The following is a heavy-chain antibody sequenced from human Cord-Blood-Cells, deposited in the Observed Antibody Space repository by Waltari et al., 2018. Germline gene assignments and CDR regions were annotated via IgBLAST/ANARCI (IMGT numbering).Heavy chain of an antibody. V-gene: IGHV4-39*01. CDR3: ARQDIVVVPAAIGYFDY. CDR2: IYYSGST. Sequence: QLQLQESGPGLVKPSETLSLTCTVSGGSISSSSYYWGWICQPPGKGLEWIGSIYYSGSTYYNPSLKSRVTISVDTSKNQFSLKLSSVTAADTAVYYCARQDIVVVPAAIGYFDYWGQGTLVTVSS. CDR1: GGSISSSSYY. J-gene: IGHJ4*02. D-gene: IGHD2-2*01.